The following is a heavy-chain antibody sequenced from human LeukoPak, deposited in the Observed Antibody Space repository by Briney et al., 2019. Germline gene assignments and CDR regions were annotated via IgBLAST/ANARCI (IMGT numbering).Heavy chain of an antibody. CDR1: GFTFSSYA. D-gene: IGHD4-17*01. CDR2: ISYDGSNK. CDR3: AREGNYGDYSYYFDY. Sequence: GSLRLSCAASGFTFSSYAMHWVRQAPGKGLEWVAVISYDGSNKYYADSVKGRFTISRDNSKNTLYLQMNSLRAEDTAVYYCAREGNYGDYSYYFDYWGQGTLVTVSS. J-gene: IGHJ4*02. V-gene: IGHV3-30-3*01.